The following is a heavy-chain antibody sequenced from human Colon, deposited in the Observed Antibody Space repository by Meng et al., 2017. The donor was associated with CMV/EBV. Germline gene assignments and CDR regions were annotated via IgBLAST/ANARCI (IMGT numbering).Heavy chain of an antibody. CDR1: GFTFRNYA. V-gene: IGHV3-23*03. CDR2: IYAGGRNT. CDR3: ARDNTPPLYGLDV. J-gene: IGHJ6*02. Sequence: GESLKISCAGSGFTFRNYAMSWVRQAPGKGLEWVAVIYAGGRNTYYADSVKGRFNISRDDSKNMLYMQMKSLKTQDTAVYYCARDNTPPLYGLDVWGQGTTVTVSS.